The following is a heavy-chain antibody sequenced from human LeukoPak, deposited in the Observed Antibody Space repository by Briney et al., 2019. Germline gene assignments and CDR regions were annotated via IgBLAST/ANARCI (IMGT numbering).Heavy chain of an antibody. Sequence: SETLSLPCTDSGGSINSYYWTWIRQPPGKGLEWIGYVYYSGKNNYNPSLKSRVTISVDTSRNQFSLRMSSVTAADTAVYYCARYSGYESFNWCGQWAQRTLVTVSS. CDR3: ARYSGYESFNWCGQ. V-gene: IGHV4-59*01. CDR2: VYYSGKN. CDR1: GGSINSYY. D-gene: IGHD5-12*01. J-gene: IGHJ4*02.